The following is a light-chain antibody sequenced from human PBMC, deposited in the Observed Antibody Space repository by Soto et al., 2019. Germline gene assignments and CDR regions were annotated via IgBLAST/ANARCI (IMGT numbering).Light chain of an antibody. CDR1: SSNIGAGYD. CDR3: QSYDSSLSVL. CDR2: GNS. J-gene: IGLJ2*01. V-gene: IGLV1-40*01. Sequence: QSVLTQPPSVSGAPGQRVTISCTGSSSNIGAGYDVHWYHQLPGTAPKLLIYGNSNRLSGVPDRFSGSKSGTSASLAITVLQAENEAEYYGQSYDSSLSVLFGGGTKLTVL.